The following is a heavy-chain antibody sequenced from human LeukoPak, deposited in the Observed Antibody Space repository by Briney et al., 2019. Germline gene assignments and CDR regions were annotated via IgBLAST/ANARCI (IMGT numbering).Heavy chain of an antibody. CDR2: IYYSGST. J-gene: IGHJ6*03. V-gene: IGHV4-59*12. Sequence: PSETLSLTCTVSGGSISSYYWSWIRQPPGKGLEWIGYIYYSGSTNYNPSLKSRVTISVDTSKNQFSLKLSSVTAADTAVYYCAREENLRFWSGPGNMDVWGKGTTVTVSS. CDR3: AREENLRFWSGPGNMDV. CDR1: GGSISSYY. D-gene: IGHD3-3*01.